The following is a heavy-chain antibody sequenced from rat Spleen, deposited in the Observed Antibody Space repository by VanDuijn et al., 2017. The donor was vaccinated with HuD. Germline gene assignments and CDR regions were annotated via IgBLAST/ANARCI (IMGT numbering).Heavy chain of an antibody. CDR1: GLTFSDYY. V-gene: IGHV5-22*01. J-gene: IGHJ2*01. D-gene: IGHD1-6*01. CDR2: INYEGTSA. Sequence: EVQLVESGGGLVQPGRSLKLSCAASGLTFSDYYMAWVRQAPKKGLEWVASINYEGTSAYFGDSVTVRFTISRDNAKSTLYLQMDSLRSEDTANYYCARQEGLYYGLPFDYWGQGVMVTVSS. CDR3: ARQEGLYYGLPFDY.